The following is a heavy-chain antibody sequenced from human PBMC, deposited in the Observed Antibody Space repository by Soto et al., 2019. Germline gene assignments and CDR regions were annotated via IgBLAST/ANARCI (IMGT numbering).Heavy chain of an antibody. CDR3: ARDSPPPRE. J-gene: IGHJ4*02. Sequence: ASXKVDCEASGYTVTSYAISCVRQAPGQGLEWMGWISAYNGNKTYAQKLQGRVTMTTDTSTSTAYMEMRSLRSDDTAVYYCARDSPPPREWGQGTLVTVS. V-gene: IGHV1-18*01. CDR1: GYTVTSYA. CDR2: ISAYNGNK.